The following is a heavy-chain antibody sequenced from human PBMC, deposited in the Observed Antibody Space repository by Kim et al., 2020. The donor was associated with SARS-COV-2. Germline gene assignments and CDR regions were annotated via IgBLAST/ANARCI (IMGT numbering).Heavy chain of an antibody. D-gene: IGHD3-9*01. J-gene: IGHJ4*02. V-gene: IGHV3-33*01. CDR1: GFSFSDFG. Sequence: GGSLRLSCAASGFSFSDFGMHWVRQAPGKGLEWVAIIWFDGSEKYYADSVKGRFTISRDNSKNTLYLLMNSLRAEDTGVYYCARTTGLVTTILYWGQGTLVTVSS. CDR2: IWFDGSEK. CDR3: ARTTGLVTTILY.